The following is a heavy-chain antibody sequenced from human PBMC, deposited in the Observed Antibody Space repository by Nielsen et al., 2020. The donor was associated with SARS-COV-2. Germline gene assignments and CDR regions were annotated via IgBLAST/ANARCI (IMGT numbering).Heavy chain of an antibody. Sequence: GGSLRLSCAASGLTFSRYSMNWVRQAPGKGLEWVSYITGNSNTIYYADSVKGRFTVSRDNAKNSLYLRMNSLRAEDTAIYYCARDREPGYNAVDYWGQGTLVTVSS. CDR2: ITGNSNTI. CDR3: ARDREPGYNAVDY. V-gene: IGHV3-48*01. CDR1: GLTFSRYS. D-gene: IGHD1-14*01. J-gene: IGHJ4*02.